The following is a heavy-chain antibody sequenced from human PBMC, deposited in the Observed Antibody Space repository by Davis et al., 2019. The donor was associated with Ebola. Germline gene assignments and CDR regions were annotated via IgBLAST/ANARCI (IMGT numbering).Heavy chain of an antibody. CDR2: IYYSGST. J-gene: IGHJ4*02. D-gene: IGHD6-13*01. Sequence: SETLSLTCTVSGGSISSSSYYWGWIRQPPGKGLEWIGSIYYSGSTHYNPSLKSRVTISVDTSKNQFSLKLSSVTAADTAVYYCARSEGIAATFDYWGQGTLVTVSS. V-gene: IGHV4-39*07. CDR3: ARSEGIAATFDY. CDR1: GGSISSSSYY.